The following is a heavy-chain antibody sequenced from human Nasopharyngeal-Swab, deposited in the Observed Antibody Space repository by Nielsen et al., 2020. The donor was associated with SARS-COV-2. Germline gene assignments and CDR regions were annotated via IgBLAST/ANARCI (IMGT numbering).Heavy chain of an antibody. J-gene: IGHJ6*02. CDR2: ISYDGSNK. Sequence: WTRQPPGKGLEWVAVISYDGSNKYYADSVKGRFTISRDNSKNTLYLQMNSLRAEDTAVYYCAKEGCSGGSCYHDYYYYGMDVWGQGTTVTVSS. V-gene: IGHV3-30*18. D-gene: IGHD2-15*01. CDR3: AKEGCSGGSCYHDYYYYGMDV.